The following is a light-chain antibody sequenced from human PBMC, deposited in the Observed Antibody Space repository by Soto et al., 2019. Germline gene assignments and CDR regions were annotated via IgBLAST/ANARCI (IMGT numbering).Light chain of an antibody. V-gene: IGKV3-20*01. Sequence: EIVLTQSPGTLSLSPGERATLSCRASQSVSSSYLALYQQKPGQAPRLLIYGASSRATGIPDRFSGSGSGTDFTLNIIRLEPEDFAVYYCQQYGSSPLTFGGGTKVEIK. CDR2: GAS. CDR1: QSVSSSY. J-gene: IGKJ4*01. CDR3: QQYGSSPLT.